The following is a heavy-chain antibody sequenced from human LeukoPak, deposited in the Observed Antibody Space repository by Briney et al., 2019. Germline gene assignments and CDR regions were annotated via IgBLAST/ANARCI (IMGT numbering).Heavy chain of an antibody. V-gene: IGHV4-4*07. CDR3: GRDKSGSGWGLHGGGFVP. CDR1: GGSISSYY. Sequence: PSETLSLTCTVSGGSISSYYWSWIRQPAGKGLEWIARIYTSGSTNYNPSLKSRVTMSLDTSKNQFSLKRISVTAADKTLYYCGRDKSGSGWGLHGGGFVPWGQGTLVTVSS. CDR2: IYTSGST. D-gene: IGHD6-19*01. J-gene: IGHJ5*02.